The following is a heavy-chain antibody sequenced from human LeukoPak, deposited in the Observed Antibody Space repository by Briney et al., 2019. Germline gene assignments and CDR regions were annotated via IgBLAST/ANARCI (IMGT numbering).Heavy chain of an antibody. CDR1: GYTFTGYY. Sequence: ASVKVSCKASGYTFTGYYKHWVRQAPGQGLEWMGWINPNSGGTNYAQKFQGRVTMTRDTSISTAYMELSRLRSDDTAVYYCARGPTVVTQYYFDYWGQGTLVTVSS. D-gene: IGHD4-23*01. CDR3: ARGPTVVTQYYFDY. V-gene: IGHV1-2*02. CDR2: INPNSGGT. J-gene: IGHJ4*02.